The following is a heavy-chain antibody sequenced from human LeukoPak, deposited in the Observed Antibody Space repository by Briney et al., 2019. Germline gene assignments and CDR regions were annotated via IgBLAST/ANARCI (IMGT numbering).Heavy chain of an antibody. J-gene: IGHJ6*02. CDR3: TRDPEGYGMDV. Sequence: SETLSLTCTVSGGSISSGDYFWSWIRQPPGKGLEWIGYIYYSGSTLYNPSHKSRITISVDTSKNQFSLKLSSVTAADTAVYYCTRDPEGYGMDVWGQGTTVTVSS. D-gene: IGHD1-14*01. CDR1: GGSISSGDYF. V-gene: IGHV4-30-4*01. CDR2: IYYSGST.